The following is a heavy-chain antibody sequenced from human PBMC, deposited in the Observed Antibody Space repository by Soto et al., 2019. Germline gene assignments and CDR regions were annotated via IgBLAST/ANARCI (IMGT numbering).Heavy chain of an antibody. Sequence: ASVKFSCKASGYTFTSYDINWVRQATGQGLEWMGWMNPNSGNTGYAQKFQGRVTMTRNTSISTAYMELSSLRSEDTAVYYCARKFGFWSGYYYYGMDVWGQGTTVTVSS. V-gene: IGHV1-8*01. J-gene: IGHJ6*02. CDR1: GYTFTSYD. D-gene: IGHD3-3*01. CDR3: ARKFGFWSGYYYYGMDV. CDR2: MNPNSGNT.